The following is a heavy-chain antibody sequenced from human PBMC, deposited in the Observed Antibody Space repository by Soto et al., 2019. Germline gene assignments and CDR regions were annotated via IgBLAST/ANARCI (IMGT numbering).Heavy chain of an antibody. Sequence: QVQLVQSGAEVKKPGSSVKVSCKASGGTFSSYAISWVRQAPGQGLEWMGGIIPIFGTANYAQKFQGRVTITADESTSTADRELSSLRSEDTAVYDCARAKTAMVTRYYYGMDVWGQGTTVTVSS. D-gene: IGHD5-18*01. CDR1: GGTFSSYA. V-gene: IGHV1-69*01. CDR2: IIPIFGTA. J-gene: IGHJ6*02. CDR3: ARAKTAMVTRYYYGMDV.